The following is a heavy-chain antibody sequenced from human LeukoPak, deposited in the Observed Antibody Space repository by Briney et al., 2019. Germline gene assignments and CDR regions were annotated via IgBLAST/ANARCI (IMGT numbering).Heavy chain of an antibody. V-gene: IGHV1-46*01. CDR2: INPSGGTT. CDR3: ARDARPSYDTSGYYFPGDY. J-gene: IGHJ4*02. Sequence: ASVKVSCKASGYTFTSFYIRWVRQAPGQGLEWMAIINPSGGTTRYAQKFQGRVTMTRDTSTSTVYMELSSLRSEDTAVYYCARDARPSYDTSGYYFPGDYWGQGTLVTVSS. D-gene: IGHD3-22*01. CDR1: GYTFTSFY.